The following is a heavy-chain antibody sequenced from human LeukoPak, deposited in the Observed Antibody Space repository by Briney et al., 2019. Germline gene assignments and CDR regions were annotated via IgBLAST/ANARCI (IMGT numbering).Heavy chain of an antibody. Sequence: SETLSLTCTVSGGSISNYYWSWIRQPPGKGLEWIGYISDSGSTNYHPSLKSRVTISVETSKNQFSLKLISVTAADTAVYYCARTNRYAGGDRHFDYWGQGTLVTVSS. CDR2: ISDSGST. J-gene: IGHJ4*02. CDR1: GGSISNYY. CDR3: ARTNRYAGGDRHFDY. V-gene: IGHV4-59*12. D-gene: IGHD1-14*01.